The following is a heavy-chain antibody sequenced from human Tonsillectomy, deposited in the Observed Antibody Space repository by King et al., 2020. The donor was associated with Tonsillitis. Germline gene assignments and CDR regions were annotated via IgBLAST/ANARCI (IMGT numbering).Heavy chain of an antibody. D-gene: IGHD3-10*01. J-gene: IGHJ6*02. V-gene: IGHV3-13*01. CDR2: IGTAGDT. CDR1: GFTFSSYD. CDR3: ARRSGSYYIPTYYYGMDV. Sequence: VQLVESGGGLVQPGGSLRLSCAASGFTFSSYDMHWVRQATGKGLEWVSAIGTAGDTYYPGSVKGRFNISRENAKNTLYLQMNSLRAGDTAVYYCARRSGSYYIPTYYYGMDVWGHGTPVTVSS.